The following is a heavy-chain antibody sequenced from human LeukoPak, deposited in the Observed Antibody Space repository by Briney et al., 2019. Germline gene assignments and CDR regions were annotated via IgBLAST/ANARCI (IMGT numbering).Heavy chain of an antibody. V-gene: IGHV3-48*03. J-gene: IGHJ4*02. Sequence: GGSLRLSCAASGFTFSSYEMNWVRQAPGKGLEWVSYISSSGSTIYYADSVKGRFTISRDNVKNSLYLQMNSLRAEDTAVYYCARDCTNGVCVKQFDYWGQGTLVTVSS. CDR1: GFTFSSYE. CDR3: ARDCTNGVCVKQFDY. CDR2: ISSSGSTI. D-gene: IGHD2-8*01.